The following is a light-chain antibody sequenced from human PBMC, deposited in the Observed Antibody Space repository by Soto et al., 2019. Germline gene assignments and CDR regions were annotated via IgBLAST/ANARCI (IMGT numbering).Light chain of an antibody. CDR3: LSYADTAYV. CDR1: SSDVGVYNY. CDR2: EVS. J-gene: IGLJ1*01. Sequence: QSALTQPPSASGSPGQSVPISCAGTSSDVGVYNYVSWYQQYPGKVPKLMIYEVSERPSGVPDRFSGSKSGNTAFLTVSGLQAEDEADYYCLSYADTAYVFGTGTKVTVL. V-gene: IGLV2-8*01.